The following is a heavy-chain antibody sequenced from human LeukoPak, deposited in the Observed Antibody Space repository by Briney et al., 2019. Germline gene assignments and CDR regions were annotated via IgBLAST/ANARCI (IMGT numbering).Heavy chain of an antibody. J-gene: IGHJ4*02. CDR1: GYTFTGYY. CDR2: INPNSGGT. D-gene: IGHD2-15*01. Sequence: ASVKVSCKASGYTFTGYYIHWVRQAPGQGLARMGWINPNSGGTNYAQKFQGRVTMTRDTSMSTAYMELSGLRSDDTAVYYCSRDSGYCSGGSCWYFDFWGQGTLVTVSA. CDR3: SRDSGYCSGGSCWYFDF. V-gene: IGHV1-2*02.